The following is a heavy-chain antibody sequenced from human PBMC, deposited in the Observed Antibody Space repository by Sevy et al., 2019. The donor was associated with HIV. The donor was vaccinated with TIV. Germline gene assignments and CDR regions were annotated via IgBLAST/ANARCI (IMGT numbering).Heavy chain of an antibody. V-gene: IGHV1-2*06. Sequence: ASVKVSCKASGYTFTGYYMHWVRQAPGQGLEWMGRINPNSGGTNYAQKFQGRVTMTRDTSISTAYRELSRLRSDDTAVYYCARDTPKYYDSSGYRTYNWFDPWGQGTLVTVSS. CDR3: ARDTPKYYDSSGYRTYNWFDP. CDR2: INPNSGGT. J-gene: IGHJ5*02. CDR1: GYTFTGYY. D-gene: IGHD3-22*01.